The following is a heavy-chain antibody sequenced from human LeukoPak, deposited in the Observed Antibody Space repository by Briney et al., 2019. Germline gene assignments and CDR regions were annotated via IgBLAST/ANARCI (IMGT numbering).Heavy chain of an antibody. CDR3: ARLSRGAGAAKTFDY. CDR1: GGSLSSYH. J-gene: IGHJ4*02. D-gene: IGHD6-13*01. V-gene: IGHV4-59*08. Sequence: SETLSLTCTLSGGSLSSYHWSWFRQPPGKGLEWMGHVFYTGKAVYTPSLTGRVTISVDTSKNQFSLRLASVTAADTALYYCARLSRGAGAAKTFDYWGQGILVTVSS. CDR2: VFYTGKA.